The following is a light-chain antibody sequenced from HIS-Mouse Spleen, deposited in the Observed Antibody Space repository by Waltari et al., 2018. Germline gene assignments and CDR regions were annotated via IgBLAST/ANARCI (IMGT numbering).Light chain of an antibody. Sequence: AIRMTPSPSSFSASTGDRVTLTCRAIPGISSYLAWYQQKPGKAPKLLISAASTLQSGVPSRFSGSGSGTDFTLTISCLQSEDFATYYCQQYYSYPWTFGQGTKVEIK. CDR2: AAS. CDR1: PGISSY. CDR3: QQYYSYPWT. V-gene: IGKV1-8*01. J-gene: IGKJ1*01.